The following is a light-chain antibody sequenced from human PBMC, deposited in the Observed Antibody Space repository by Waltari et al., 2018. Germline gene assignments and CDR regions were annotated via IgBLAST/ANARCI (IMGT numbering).Light chain of an antibody. V-gene: IGKV4-1*01. CDR1: QSVLYSSNNKNY. J-gene: IGKJ5*01. Sequence: DIVMTQSPDSLAVSLGERATINCKSSQSVLYSSNNKNYLAWYQPQPGQPPKLLIYWASTRESGVPDRFSGSGSGTDFTLTISSLQAEDVAVYYCQQYYSTPPITFGQGTRLEIK. CDR2: WAS. CDR3: QQYYSTPPIT.